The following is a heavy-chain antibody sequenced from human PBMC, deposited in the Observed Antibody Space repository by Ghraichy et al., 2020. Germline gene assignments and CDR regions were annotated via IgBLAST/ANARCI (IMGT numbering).Heavy chain of an antibody. V-gene: IGHV3-23*01. Sequence: GSLRLSCAVSEFAFSSYAMSWVRQAPGKGLEWVSSISNGGDNTYYADSVKGRFTISRDNFKNTLYVQMDSVRAEDTAMYYCATARGITGIITNDYWGQGTLVTVSS. D-gene: IGHD1-20*01. CDR3: ATARGITGIITNDY. CDR2: ISNGGDNT. J-gene: IGHJ4*02. CDR1: EFAFSSYA.